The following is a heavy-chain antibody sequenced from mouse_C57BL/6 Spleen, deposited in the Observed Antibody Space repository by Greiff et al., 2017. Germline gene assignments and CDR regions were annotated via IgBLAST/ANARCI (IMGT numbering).Heavy chain of an antibody. V-gene: IGHV1-63*01. CDR3: ARKGTTVSDAMDY. J-gene: IGHJ4*01. CDR2: IYPGGGYT. CDR1: GYTFTNYW. D-gene: IGHD1-1*01. Sequence: QVQLQQSGAELVRPGTSVKMSCKASGYTFTNYWIGWAKQRPGHGLEWIGDIYPGGGYTNYNEKFKGKATLTADKSSSTAYMQVSSLTSEDSAIYYCARKGTTVSDAMDYWGQGTSVTVSS.